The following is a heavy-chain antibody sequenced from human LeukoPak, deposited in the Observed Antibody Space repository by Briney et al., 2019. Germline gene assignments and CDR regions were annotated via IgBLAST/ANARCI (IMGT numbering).Heavy chain of an antibody. D-gene: IGHD3-22*01. J-gene: IGHJ4*02. CDR2: ISGSGGST. V-gene: IGHV3-23*01. Sequence: GGSLRLSCAASGFTFSSYAMSWVRQAPGKGLEWVSAISGSGGSTYYADSVKGRFTISRDNSKNTLYLQMNSLRAEDAAVYYCAKIASITMIVVVINFFDYWGQGTLVTVSS. CDR1: GFTFSSYA. CDR3: AKIASITMIVVVINFFDY.